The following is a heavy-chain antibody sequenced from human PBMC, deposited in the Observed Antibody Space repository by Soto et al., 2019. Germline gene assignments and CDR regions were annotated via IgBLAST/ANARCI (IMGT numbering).Heavy chain of an antibody. CDR3: ARDGDVNTGFGKDY. Sequence: VGSLRLSCAASGFTFSSYGMHWVRRAPGKGLGWVAFIWDEGGSKLYAEAVKGRFTISRDNSKNTLYQQMTSLSAEDTAMYYCARDGDVNTGFGKDYWGQGTLVTVSS. J-gene: IGHJ4*02. V-gene: IGHV3-33*01. D-gene: IGHD3-16*01. CDR1: GFTFSSYG. CDR2: IWDEGGSK.